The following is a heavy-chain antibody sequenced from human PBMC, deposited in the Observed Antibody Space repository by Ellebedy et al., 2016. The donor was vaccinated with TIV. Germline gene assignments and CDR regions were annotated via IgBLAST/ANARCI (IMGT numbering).Heavy chain of an antibody. CDR1: GYIFTGYY. D-gene: IGHD5-12*01. CDR3: AREGGLDAFDI. J-gene: IGHJ3*02. Sequence: ASVKVSXKASGYIFTGYYIHWVRQAPGQGLEWMGWVNPNRGDSQSAQKFQSRFTMTYDTSTTTAYMELSNLTSDDTAVYYCAREGGLDAFDIWGQGAVVTVSS. V-gene: IGHV1-2*02. CDR2: VNPNRGDS.